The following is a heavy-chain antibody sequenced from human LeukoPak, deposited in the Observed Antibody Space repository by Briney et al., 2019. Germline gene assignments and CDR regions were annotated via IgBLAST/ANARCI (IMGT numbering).Heavy chain of an antibody. CDR1: GFTFSSYA. V-gene: IGHV3-23*01. J-gene: IGHJ4*02. CDR3: AKWWDSSGYFDFDY. D-gene: IGHD3-22*01. CDR2: ISGSGGST. Sequence: PGGSLRPSCAASGFTFSSYAMSWVRQAPGKGLEWVSDISGSGGSTYYAGSVKGRFTISRDNSKNTLYLQMNSLRAEDTAVYYCAKWWDSSGYFDFDYWGQGTLVTVSS.